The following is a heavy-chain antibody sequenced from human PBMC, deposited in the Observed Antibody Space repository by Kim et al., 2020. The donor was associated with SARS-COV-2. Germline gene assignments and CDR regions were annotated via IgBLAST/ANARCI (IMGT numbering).Heavy chain of an antibody. CDR3: ARRGTEAVAGHAYNWFDP. CDR1: GGSISSSSYY. V-gene: IGHV4-39*01. J-gene: IGHJ5*02. Sequence: SETLSLTCTVSGGSISSSSYYWGWIRQPPGKGLEWIGSIYYSGSTYYNPSLKSRVTISVDTSKNQFSLKLSSVTAADTAVYYCARRGTEAVAGHAYNWFDPWGQGTLVTVSS. CDR2: IYYSGST. D-gene: IGHD6-19*01.